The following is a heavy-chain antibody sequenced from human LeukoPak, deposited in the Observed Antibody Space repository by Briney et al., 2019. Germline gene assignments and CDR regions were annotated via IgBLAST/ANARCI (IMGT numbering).Heavy chain of an antibody. D-gene: IGHD2-15*01. CDR2: ISSSGDST. Sequence: GGSLRLSCAASGFTFSSYAMTWVRQAPGKGLDYISAISSSGDSTYYADSVKGRFTISRDNSKSTMYLQMNFLRAGDTAVYYCAKGESSGSGQYYFDNWGQGALVSVSS. CDR3: AKGESSGSGQYYFDN. J-gene: IGHJ4*02. V-gene: IGHV3-23*01. CDR1: GFTFSSYA.